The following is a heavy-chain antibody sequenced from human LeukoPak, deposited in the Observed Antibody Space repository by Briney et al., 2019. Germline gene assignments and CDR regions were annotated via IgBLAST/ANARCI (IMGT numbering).Heavy chain of an antibody. CDR1: GGSISSSSYY. D-gene: IGHD3-10*01. CDR3: ASQPVLLWFGESIPFDY. Sequence: SETLSLTCTVSGGSISSSSYYWGWIRQPPGKWLEWIGSIYYSGSTYYNPSLKGRVTISVDTSKNQFSLKLSSVTAADTAVYYCASQPVLLWFGESIPFDYWGQGTLVTVSS. J-gene: IGHJ4*02. CDR2: IYYSGST. V-gene: IGHV4-39*01.